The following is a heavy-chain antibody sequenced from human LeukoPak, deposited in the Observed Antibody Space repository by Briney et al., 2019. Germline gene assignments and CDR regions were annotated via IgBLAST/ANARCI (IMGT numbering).Heavy chain of an antibody. CDR3: ARRGITIFGVVKDFDY. Sequence: GASVKVSCKASGYTFTGYYMHWVRQAPGQGLEWMGWINPNSGGTNYAQKFQGRVTMTRDTSISTAYMELSRLRSDDTAVYYCARRGITIFGVVKDFDYWGQGTLVTVSS. CDR1: GYTFTGYY. J-gene: IGHJ4*02. D-gene: IGHD3-3*01. V-gene: IGHV1-2*02. CDR2: INPNSGGT.